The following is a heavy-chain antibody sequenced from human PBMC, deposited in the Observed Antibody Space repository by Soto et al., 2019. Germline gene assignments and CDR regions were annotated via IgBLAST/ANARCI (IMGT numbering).Heavy chain of an antibody. CDR2: NFWDDEK. CDR1: GFSHTTSGVG. V-gene: IGHV2-5*02. CDR3: AHPDPYDSSGYLAFDI. D-gene: IGHD3-22*01. J-gene: IGHJ3*02. Sequence: QITLKESGPTLVKPTQTLTLTCTFSGFSHTTSGVGVGWIRQPPGKALEWLAINFWDDEKRYSPSLKSRLTSTKDTSKSQVVLSMTNMDPVDTGTYYCAHPDPYDSSGYLAFDIWGQGTMVIVSS.